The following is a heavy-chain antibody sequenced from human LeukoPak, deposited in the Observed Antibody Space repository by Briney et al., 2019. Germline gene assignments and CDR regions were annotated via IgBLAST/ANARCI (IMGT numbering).Heavy chain of an antibody. D-gene: IGHD6-13*01. Sequence: SETPSLTCTVSGGSISSYYWSWIRQPAGKGLEWIGRIYTSGSTNYNPSLKSRVTMSVDTSKNQFSLKLSSVTAADTAVYYCAKGVSSSWYFPHYYGMDVWGQGTTVTVSS. CDR2: IYTSGST. V-gene: IGHV4-4*07. CDR1: GGSISSYY. J-gene: IGHJ6*02. CDR3: AKGVSSSWYFPHYYGMDV.